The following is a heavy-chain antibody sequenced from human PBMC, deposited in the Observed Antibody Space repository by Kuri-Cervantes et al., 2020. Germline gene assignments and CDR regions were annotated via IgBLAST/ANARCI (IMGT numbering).Heavy chain of an antibody. CDR1: GYTFTSYG. V-gene: IGHV1-18*01. D-gene: IGHD5-24*01. CDR3: AREMATGAIDY. CDR2: ISAYNGNT. J-gene: IGHJ4*02. Sequence: ASVKVSCKASGYTFTSYGISWVRQAPGQGLEWMGWISAYNGNTNYAQKLQGRVTITTDESTSTAYMELSSLRSEDTAVYYCAREMATGAIDYWGQGTLVTVSS.